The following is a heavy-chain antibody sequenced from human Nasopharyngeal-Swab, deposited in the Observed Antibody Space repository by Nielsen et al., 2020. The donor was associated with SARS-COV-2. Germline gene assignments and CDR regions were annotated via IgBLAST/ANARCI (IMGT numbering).Heavy chain of an antibody. CDR1: GFTFSSYG. V-gene: IGHV3-30*03. Sequence: GESLKISCAASGFTFSSYGMHWVRQAPGKGLEWVAVISYDGSNKYYADSVKGRFTISRDNSKNTLYLQMNSLRAEDTAVYYCARDVYGSSGYYSDYWGQGTLVTVSS. J-gene: IGHJ4*02. D-gene: IGHD3-22*01. CDR3: ARDVYGSSGYYSDY. CDR2: ISYDGSNK.